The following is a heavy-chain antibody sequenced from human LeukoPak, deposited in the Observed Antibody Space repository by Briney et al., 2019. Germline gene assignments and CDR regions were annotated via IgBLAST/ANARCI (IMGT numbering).Heavy chain of an antibody. CDR1: GFNFHRYT. CDR3: AKELDTMFFDY. D-gene: IGHD3-10*02. V-gene: IGHV3-43*01. CDR2: AGWAGGTT. Sequence: GGSLRLSCATSGFNFHRYTIHWVRQAPGKGLEWVSLAGWAGGTTYYSDSVRGRFTISRDSGRNSVYLQMNSLTTDDTAFYFCAKELDTMFFDYWGQGALVTVSS. J-gene: IGHJ4*02.